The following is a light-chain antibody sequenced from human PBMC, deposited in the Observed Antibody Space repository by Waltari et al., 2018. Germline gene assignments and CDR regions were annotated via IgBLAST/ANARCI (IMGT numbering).Light chain of an antibody. CDR2: AVR. J-gene: IGLJ2*01. CDR3: SSYAGSSKGV. CDR1: SRDVGNYKH. Sequence: QSALTQPASVSGSPGQSITIPSTGTSRDVGNYKHVSWYQKHPGKAPKLMIYAVRKRPSGVSDRFSGSKSGDMASLTISGLQPEDEAEYFCSSYAGSSKGVFGGGTKVTVL. V-gene: IGLV2-23*02.